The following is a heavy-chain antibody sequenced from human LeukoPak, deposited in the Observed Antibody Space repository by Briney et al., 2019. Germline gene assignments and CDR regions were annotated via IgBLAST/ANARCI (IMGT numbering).Heavy chain of an antibody. CDR2: ISGSGGSK. CDR3: AKDQFYGDGGASDV. J-gene: IGHJ3*01. V-gene: IGHV3-23*01. D-gene: IGHD4/OR15-4a*01. CDR1: GFTFSSYA. Sequence: GGSLRLSCAASGFTFSSYAMSWVRQPPGRGPQWVSSISGSGGSKYYADSVKGRFTISRDNSRNTVNLQMNSLRDEDTAIYYCAKDQFYGDGGASDVWGHGTMVIVSS.